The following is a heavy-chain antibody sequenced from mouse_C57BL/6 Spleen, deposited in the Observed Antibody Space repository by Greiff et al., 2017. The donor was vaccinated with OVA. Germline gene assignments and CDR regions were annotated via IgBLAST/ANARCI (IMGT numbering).Heavy chain of an antibody. J-gene: IGHJ2*01. CDR2: IRSKSNNYAT. CDR3: VRQGTTDGYLLDY. D-gene: IGHD5-1*01. Sequence: EVMLVESGGGLVQPKGSLKLSCAASGFSFNTYAMNWVRQAPGKGLEWVARIRSKSNNYATYYADSVKDRFTISRDDSESMLYLQMNNLKTEDTAMYYCVRQGTTDGYLLDYWGQGTTLTVSS. V-gene: IGHV10-1*01. CDR1: GFSFNTYA.